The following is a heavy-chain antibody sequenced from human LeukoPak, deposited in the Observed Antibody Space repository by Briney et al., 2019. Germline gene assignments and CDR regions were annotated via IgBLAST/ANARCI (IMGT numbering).Heavy chain of an antibody. CDR1: GFTFSSYW. D-gene: IGHD6-13*01. V-gene: IGHV3-74*01. CDR2: INNDESHT. CDR3: ARDQSSSWYVAWFDP. Sequence: GGSLRLSCAASGFTFSSYWMHWVRQAPGKGLVWVSRINNDESHTTYADSVKGRFTISRDNAKDTLYLQMNSLRVEDTAVYYCARDQSSSWYVAWFDPWGQGTLVTVSS. J-gene: IGHJ5*02.